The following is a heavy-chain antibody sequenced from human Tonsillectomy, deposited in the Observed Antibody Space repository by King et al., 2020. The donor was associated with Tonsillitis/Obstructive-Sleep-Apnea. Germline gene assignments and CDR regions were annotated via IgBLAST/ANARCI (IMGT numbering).Heavy chain of an antibody. Sequence: QLVQSGGGLVKPGGSLRLSCAASGFTFSNAWMSWVRQAPGKGLEWVGRIKSKTDGGTRDYAAPVKGRFTIPRDESKQTLYLKMKSLKTEDTAVYYCTTVRIVDIVVVPAAMNRYYYMDVWGKGTTVTVS. J-gene: IGHJ6*03. V-gene: IGHV3-15*01. D-gene: IGHD2-2*01. CDR1: GFTFSNAW. CDR3: TTVRIVDIVVVPAAMNRYYYMDV. CDR2: IKSKTDGGTR.